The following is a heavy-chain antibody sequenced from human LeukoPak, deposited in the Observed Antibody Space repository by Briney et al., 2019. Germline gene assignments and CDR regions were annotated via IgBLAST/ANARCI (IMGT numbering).Heavy chain of an antibody. Sequence: GGSLRLSCAASGFTFSDYYMSWIRQAPGKGLEWVSYISSSGSTIYYADSVKGRFTISRDNAKNSLYLQMNSLRAEDTAVYYCAVKRGPAAILVDYWGQGTLVTVSS. CDR1: GFTFSDYY. V-gene: IGHV3-11*01. CDR3: AVKRGPAAILVDY. J-gene: IGHJ4*02. D-gene: IGHD2-2*01. CDR2: ISSSGSTI.